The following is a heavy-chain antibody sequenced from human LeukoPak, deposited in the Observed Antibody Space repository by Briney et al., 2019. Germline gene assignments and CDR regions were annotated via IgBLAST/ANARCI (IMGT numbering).Heavy chain of an antibody. CDR3: ARGYIVVVPALDY. V-gene: IGHV3-33*01. J-gene: IGHJ4*02. D-gene: IGHD2-2*01. Sequence: GGSLRLSCAASGFTFSSYGMHWVRQAPGKGLEWVAVIWYDGSNKYYPDSVKGRFTISRDNSKNTLYLQMNSLRAEDTAVYYCARGYIVVVPALDYWGQGTLVTVSS. CDR1: GFTFSSYG. CDR2: IWYDGSNK.